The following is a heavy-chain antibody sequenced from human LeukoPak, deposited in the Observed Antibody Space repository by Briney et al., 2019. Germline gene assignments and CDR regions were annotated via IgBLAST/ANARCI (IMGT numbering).Heavy chain of an antibody. J-gene: IGHJ6*04. CDR3: ARVVVRDLDV. CDR1: GFTFSSYG. D-gene: IGHD2-8*01. V-gene: IGHV3-30*02. CDR2: IRFDGSYE. Sequence: GGSLRLSCAASGFTFSSYGMHWVRQAPGKGLEWVTFIRFDGSYEDYAGSVKGRFTISRDNAKNSLYLQMNSLRAEDTAVYYCARVVVRDLDVWGKGTTVTVSS.